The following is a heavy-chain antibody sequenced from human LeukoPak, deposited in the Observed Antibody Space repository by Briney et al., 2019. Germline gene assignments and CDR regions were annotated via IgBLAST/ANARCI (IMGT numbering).Heavy chain of an antibody. CDR2: VFNTVQT. CDR1: GGSINSYY. D-gene: IGHD3-16*01. V-gene: IGHV4-59*01. CDR3: ARGSNHYDSLH. J-gene: IGHJ4*02. Sequence: SETLSLTCTVSGGSINSYYWAWIRQPPGKRLEWIGYVFNTVQTKYNPSLKSRVGMSMDSPKKQFSLKLSSVTAADTAVYFCARGSNHYDSLHWGQGTRVTVSS.